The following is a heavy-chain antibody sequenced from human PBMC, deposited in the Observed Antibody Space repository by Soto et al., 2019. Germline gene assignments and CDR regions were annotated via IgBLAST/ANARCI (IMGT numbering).Heavy chain of an antibody. J-gene: IGHJ4*02. Sequence: EVQLVESGGGLVKPGGSLKLSCAASRFTYSSYFMNWVRQAPGKGLEWVSSISMRGTYIYYADSVRGRFTISRDNAKNSLDLQMHSLRAEDTAVYYCARASHTSTLCPRGDFDYWGQEILVTVSS. CDR2: ISMRGTYI. CDR3: ARASHTSTLCPRGDFDY. D-gene: IGHD2-2*01. CDR1: RFTYSSYF. V-gene: IGHV3-21*01.